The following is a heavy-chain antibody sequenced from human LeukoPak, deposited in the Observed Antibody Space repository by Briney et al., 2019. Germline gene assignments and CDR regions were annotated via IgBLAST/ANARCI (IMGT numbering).Heavy chain of an antibody. V-gene: IGHV3-23*01. J-gene: IGHJ4*02. CDR3: AKANDFWSGVFDY. CDR1: GFTFSSYA. CDR2: ISGSGGST. Sequence: GGSLRLSCAASGFTFSSYAMSWVRQAPGKGLEWVSAISGSGGSTYYADSVKGRFTISRDNPKNTLYLQMNSLRAEDTAVYYCAKANDFWSGVFDYWGQGTLVTVSS. D-gene: IGHD3-3*01.